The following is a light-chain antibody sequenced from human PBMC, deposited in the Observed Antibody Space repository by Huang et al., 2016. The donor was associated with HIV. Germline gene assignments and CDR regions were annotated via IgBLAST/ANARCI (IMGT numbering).Light chain of an antibody. CDR1: QDIRSY. CDR3: QQLSTSLT. Sequence: IQLTQSPSSLSASVGDRVTITCRASQDIRSYLAWYQQKPGKAPKLLMYGASTLQSGVPSRFSGSGSGTEYSLTISSLQPEDFATYYCQQLSTSLTFGGGTKVEMK. V-gene: IGKV1-9*01. J-gene: IGKJ4*01. CDR2: GAS.